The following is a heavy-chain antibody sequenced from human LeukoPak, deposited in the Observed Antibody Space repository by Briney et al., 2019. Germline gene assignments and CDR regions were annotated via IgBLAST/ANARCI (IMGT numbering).Heavy chain of an antibody. D-gene: IGHD3-9*01. Sequence: PGRSLRLSCAASGFSFTIYGMHWLRQAPGKGLEWVAIISDDVRNKYYGDSVKGRFTISRDNSKNTLYLQMNSLRAEDTAVYYCARGGPYDLLTGYPFDYWGQGTLVTVSS. V-gene: IGHV3-30*03. J-gene: IGHJ4*02. CDR1: GFSFTIYG. CDR3: ARGGPYDLLTGYPFDY. CDR2: ISDDVRNK.